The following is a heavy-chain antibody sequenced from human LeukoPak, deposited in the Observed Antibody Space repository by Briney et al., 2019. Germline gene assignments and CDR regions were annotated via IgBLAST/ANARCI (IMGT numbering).Heavy chain of an antibody. Sequence: PGGSLRLSCAASGFTFSSYAMSGVRQAPGKGLEWVSGISSSGTGTYYADSVKGRFTISRDNSKNTLYLQMNSLRAEDTAVYYCAKGHGDLDYWGQGTLVTVSS. CDR1: GFTFSSYA. CDR2: ISSSGTGT. CDR3: AKGHGDLDY. D-gene: IGHD4-17*01. J-gene: IGHJ4*02. V-gene: IGHV3-23*01.